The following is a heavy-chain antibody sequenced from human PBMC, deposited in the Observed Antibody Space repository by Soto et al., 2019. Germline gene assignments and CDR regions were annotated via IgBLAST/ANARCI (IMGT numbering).Heavy chain of an antibody. D-gene: IGHD2-15*01. CDR1: GGTFSSYA. CDR2: IIPIFGTA. J-gene: IGHJ6*02. V-gene: IGHV1-69*01. CDR3: ARGEDCSGGSCYPGCQLGYYYYGMHV. Sequence: QVQLVQSGAEVKKPGSSVKVSCKASGGTFSSYAISWVRQAPGQGLEWMGGIIPIFGTANYAQKFQGRVTITADEATSTAYMELSSLRSEYTAVYYCARGEDCSGGSCYPGCQLGYYYYGMHVWGQGTTVTVSS.